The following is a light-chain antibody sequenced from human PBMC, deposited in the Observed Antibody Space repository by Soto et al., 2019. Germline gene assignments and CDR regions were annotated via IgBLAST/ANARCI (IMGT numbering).Light chain of an antibody. J-gene: IGKJ1*01. CDR1: QTVRSSS. V-gene: IGKV3-20*01. Sequence: EIVLTQSPGTLSVSPGERATLSCRASQTVRSSSLAWYQQKPGQAPRLLIYGASGRATGIPDKFSGSGSGTDFTLTISRLEPEDFAVYYCQQYGSSPQTFGQGTKVGIK. CDR3: QQYGSSPQT. CDR2: GAS.